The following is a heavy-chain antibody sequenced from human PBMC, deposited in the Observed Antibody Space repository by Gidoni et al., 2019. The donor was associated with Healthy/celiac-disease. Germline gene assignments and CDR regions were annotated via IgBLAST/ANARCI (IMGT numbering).Heavy chain of an antibody. CDR3: AKDHDGDSSGWKGNWFDP. D-gene: IGHD6-19*01. CDR1: GFTFSSYA. V-gene: IGHV3-23*01. CDR2: ISGSGGST. J-gene: IGHJ5*02. Sequence: EVQLLESGGGLVQPGGSLRLSCAASGFTFSSYAMSWVRQAPGKGLEWVSAISGSGGSTYYADSVKGRFTISRDNSKNTLYLQMNSLRAEDTAVYYCAKDHDGDSSGWKGNWFDPWGQGTLVTVSS.